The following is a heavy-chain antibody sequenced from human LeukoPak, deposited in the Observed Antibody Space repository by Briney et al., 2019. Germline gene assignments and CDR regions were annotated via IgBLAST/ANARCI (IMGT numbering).Heavy chain of an antibody. CDR2: IKQDGSEK. Sequence: PGGSLRLSCAASGFTFSSYWMSWVRQAPGKGLEWVANIKQDGSEKYYVDSVKGRFTISRDNAKNSLYLQMNSLRAEDTAVYYCAKSSGFVDFWSGYPHYFDYWGQGTLVTVSS. CDR3: AKSSGFVDFWSGYPHYFDY. J-gene: IGHJ4*02. CDR1: GFTFSSYW. D-gene: IGHD3-3*01. V-gene: IGHV3-7*03.